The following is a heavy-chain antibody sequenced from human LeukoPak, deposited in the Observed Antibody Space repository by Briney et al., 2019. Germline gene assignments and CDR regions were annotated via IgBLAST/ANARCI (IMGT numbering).Heavy chain of an antibody. CDR3: ARDQRYCSSSSCPWEPFDY. J-gene: IGHJ4*02. Sequence: GGSLRLSCAASGFTFSSYWMSWVRQAPGKGLEWVAYIKQDGSEKYYVDSVKGRFTISRDNAENSLYLQMNSLRAEDTAVYYCARDQRYCSSSSCPWEPFDYWGQGTLVTVSS. CDR2: IKQDGSEK. V-gene: IGHV3-7*05. CDR1: GFTFSSYW. D-gene: IGHD2-2*01.